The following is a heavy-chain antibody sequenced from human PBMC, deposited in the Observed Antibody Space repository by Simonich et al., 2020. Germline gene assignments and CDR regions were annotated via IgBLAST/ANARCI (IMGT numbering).Heavy chain of an antibody. D-gene: IGHD6-6*01. CDR2: ISSSGSTI. CDR3: ARHFRLQLVEIGTYYYYGMDV. CDR1: GFTFSSYE. J-gene: IGHJ6*02. V-gene: IGHV3-48*03. Sequence: EVQLVESGGGLVQPGGSLRLSCAASGFTFSSYEMNWVRQAPGKGLEWVSYISSSGSTIYYADSVKGRFTISRDNAKNSLYLQMNSLRAEDTAVYYCARHFRLQLVEIGTYYYYGMDVWGQGTTVTVSS.